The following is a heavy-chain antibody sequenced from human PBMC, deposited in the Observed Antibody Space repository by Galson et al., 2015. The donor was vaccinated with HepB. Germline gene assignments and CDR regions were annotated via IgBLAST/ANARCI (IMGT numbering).Heavy chain of an antibody. CDR3: ARRYCTSSSCSGDHFYYYGLDV. V-gene: IGHV5-10-1*01. CDR1: GYTFTNYW. D-gene: IGHD2-2*01. CDR2: IDPGDSYS. J-gene: IGHJ6*02. Sequence: GAEVKKPGESLRISCKGSGYTFTNYWITWVRQVPGKGLEWMGRIDPGDSYSNHNPSFEGHVTMSVDKSIDTAYLQWSSLKASDTGVYYCARRYCTSSSCSGDHFYYYGLDVWGQGTTVTVSS.